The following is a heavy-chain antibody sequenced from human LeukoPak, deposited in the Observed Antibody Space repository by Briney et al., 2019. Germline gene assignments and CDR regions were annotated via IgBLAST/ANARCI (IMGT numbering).Heavy chain of an antibody. Sequence: PGGSLRLSCAASGFTFSGAAMHWVRQASGKGLEWVGRIRSKANSYETAYAASVKGRFTISRDDSKNTAYLQMNSLKTEDTAVYYCIPGGDFEYWGQGTLVTVSS. CDR2: IRSKANSYET. CDR3: IPGGDFEY. V-gene: IGHV3-73*01. CDR1: GFTFSGAA. D-gene: IGHD1-14*01. J-gene: IGHJ4*02.